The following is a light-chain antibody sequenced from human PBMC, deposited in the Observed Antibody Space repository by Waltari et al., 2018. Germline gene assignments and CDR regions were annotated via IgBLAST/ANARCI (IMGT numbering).Light chain of an antibody. Sequence: DIVMTQSPDSLTVSLGERATINCKSSPNILYSSNNKNYLAWYQQKPGQPPKLLIYWASTRESGVPDRFSGSGSGTDFTLTISSLQAEDVAVYYCHQYYSAPFAFGQGTKLEIK. V-gene: IGKV4-1*01. J-gene: IGKJ2*01. CDR3: HQYYSAPFA. CDR2: WAS. CDR1: PNILYSSNNKNY.